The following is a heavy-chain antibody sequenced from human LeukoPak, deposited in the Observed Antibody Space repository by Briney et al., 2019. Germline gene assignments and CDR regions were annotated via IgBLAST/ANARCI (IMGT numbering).Heavy chain of an antibody. CDR3: AKDFYSGIAVAGPWVDP. V-gene: IGHV3-23*01. J-gene: IGHJ5*02. Sequence: GRSLRLSCAASGFTFSSYGMHWVRQAPGKGLEWVSAISGSGGSTYYADSVKGRFTISRDNSKNTLYLQMNSLRAEDTAVYYCAKDFYSGIAVAGPWVDPWGQGTLVTVSS. D-gene: IGHD6-19*01. CDR1: GFTFSSYG. CDR2: ISGSGGST.